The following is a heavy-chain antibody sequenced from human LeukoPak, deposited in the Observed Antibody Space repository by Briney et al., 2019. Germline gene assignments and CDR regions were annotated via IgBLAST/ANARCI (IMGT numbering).Heavy chain of an antibody. J-gene: IGHJ6*02. CDR2: ISYDGSNK. V-gene: IGHV3-30-3*01. Sequence: GRSLRLSCAASGFTFSSYAMHWVRQAPGKGLEWVTVISYDGSNKYYADSVKGRFTISRDNSKNTLYLQMNSLRAEDTAVYYCAGDSPGYCSGGSCYLGHYYYYGMDVWGQGTTVTVSS. CDR3: AGDSPGYCSGGSCYLGHYYYYGMDV. D-gene: IGHD2-15*01. CDR1: GFTFSSYA.